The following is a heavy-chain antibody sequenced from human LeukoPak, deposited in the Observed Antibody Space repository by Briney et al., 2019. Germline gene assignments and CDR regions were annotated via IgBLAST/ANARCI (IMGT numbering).Heavy chain of an antibody. CDR1: GFTFSYYS. CDR3: AKVDRGDYSSSPVPYYNYYMNV. CDR2: ISSSSSLI. D-gene: IGHD6-13*01. V-gene: IGHV3-21*01. J-gene: IGHJ6*03. Sequence: NPGGSLRLSCAASGFTFSYYSMNWVRQAPGRGLEWVSCISSSSSLIFYSDSVRGRFTISRANAKNLLYLHMNRLRVEDTAVYYCAKVDRGDYSSSPVPYYNYYMNVWGKGTTVTVSS.